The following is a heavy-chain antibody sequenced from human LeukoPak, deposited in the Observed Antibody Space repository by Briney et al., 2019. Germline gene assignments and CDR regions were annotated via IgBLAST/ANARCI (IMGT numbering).Heavy chain of an antibody. V-gene: IGHV4-4*07. J-gene: IGHJ3*02. D-gene: IGHD3-22*01. CDR1: GGSISSYY. CDR3: ARLENYYDSSGYAPGAFDI. CDR2: IYTSGST. Sequence: SETLSLTCTVSGGSISSYYWSWIRQPAGKGLEWIGRIYTSGSTNYNPSLKSRVTMSVDTSKNQFSLKLSSVTAADTAVYYCARLENYYDSSGYAPGAFDIWGQGTMVTVSS.